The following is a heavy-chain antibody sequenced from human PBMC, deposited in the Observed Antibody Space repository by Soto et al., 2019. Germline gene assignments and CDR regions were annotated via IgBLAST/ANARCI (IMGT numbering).Heavy chain of an antibody. J-gene: IGHJ3*02. CDR1: GYNCNQYA. CDR2: ISSGGDNT. Sequence: PGGSLRLSCVASGYNCNQYAVSWVRQAPGKGLEWVSAISSGGDNTHYADSVKGRFTITRDNSKNMLYLEMNSLTVEDTAVYYCVRRAQYFDGTGFHAFDIWGQGTRVTVSS. CDR3: VRRAQYFDGTGFHAFDI. V-gene: IGHV3-23*01. D-gene: IGHD3-22*01.